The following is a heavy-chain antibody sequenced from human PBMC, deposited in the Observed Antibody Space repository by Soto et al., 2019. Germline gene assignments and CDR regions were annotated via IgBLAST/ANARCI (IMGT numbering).Heavy chain of an antibody. J-gene: IGHJ4*02. CDR3: AKDQNVLRFLEWLTALDY. D-gene: IGHD3-3*01. V-gene: IGHV3-30*18. CDR2: ISSDERNK. CDR1: GFTFSSHG. Sequence: QVQLVESGGGVVQPGRSLRLSCAASGFTFSSHGMHWVRQAPGKGLEWVAVISSDERNKYYGDSVKSRFTISRDNSKNTLYLHMNRLRIEDTAVYYCAKDQNVLRFLEWLTALDYWGQGTLVTVSS.